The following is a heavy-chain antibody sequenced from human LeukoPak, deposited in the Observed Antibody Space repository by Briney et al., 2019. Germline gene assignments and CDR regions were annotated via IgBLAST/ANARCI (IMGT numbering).Heavy chain of an antibody. CDR3: ARGEFYGSGSYLFDY. J-gene: IGHJ4*02. CDR2: IVIGGDT. D-gene: IGHD3-10*01. CDR1: GFTFRNYD. V-gene: IGHV3-13*01. Sequence: GGTLRLSCGASGFTFRNYDMHSVRQAAGKGLEWVSTIVIGGDTYYPGSVKGRFTISRENAKNSFYLQMNSLRAGDTAVYYCARGEFYGSGSYLFDYWGQGTLVTVSS.